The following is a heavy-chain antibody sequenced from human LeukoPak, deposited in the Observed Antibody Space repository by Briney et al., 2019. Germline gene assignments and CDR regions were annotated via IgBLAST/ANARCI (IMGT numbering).Heavy chain of an antibody. Sequence: GGSLRLSCVASGFTFSTYSMNWVRQAPGKGLEWVSYISSTSSTIYYADSVKGRFTISRDYAKNSVYLQMNSLRVEDTAVYYCGRGWAVDFWGQGTLVTVSS. CDR2: ISSTSSTI. CDR3: GRGWAVDF. D-gene: IGHD5-24*01. J-gene: IGHJ4*02. CDR1: GFTFSTYS. V-gene: IGHV3-48*04.